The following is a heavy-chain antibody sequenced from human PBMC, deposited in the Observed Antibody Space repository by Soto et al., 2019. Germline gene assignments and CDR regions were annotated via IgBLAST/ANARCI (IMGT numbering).Heavy chain of an antibody. CDR3: ARSPFGERPDY. D-gene: IGHD3-10*01. CDR1: GGSISSYY. V-gene: IGHV4-59*01. CDR2: IYYSGST. Sequence: SETLSLTCTISGGSISSYYWSWIRQPPGKGLEWIGYIYYSGSTYYNPSLKSRVTISLDTSKNQFSLKLSSLTAVVTAMYYCARSPFGERPDYWGQGTLVTVSS. J-gene: IGHJ4*02.